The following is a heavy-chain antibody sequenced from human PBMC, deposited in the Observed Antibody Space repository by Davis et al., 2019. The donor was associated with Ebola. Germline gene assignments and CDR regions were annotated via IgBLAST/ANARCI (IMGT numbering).Heavy chain of an antibody. CDR3: ARAQFPTTSDH. CDR2: INPHNGNT. CDR1: AYTFTNYG. Sequence: ASVQVSCKASAYTFTNYGITWVRHAPAQGLEWMVWINPHNGNTNYGQNVHGRVIMTSDTATTTAYMEVGSLKSDDTAVYYCARAQFPTTSDHWGQGTLVTVSS. J-gene: IGHJ4*02. D-gene: IGHD1-1*01. V-gene: IGHV1-18*04.